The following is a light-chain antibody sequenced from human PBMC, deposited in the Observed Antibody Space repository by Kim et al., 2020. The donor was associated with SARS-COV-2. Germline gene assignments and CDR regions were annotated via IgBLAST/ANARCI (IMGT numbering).Light chain of an antibody. J-gene: IGKJ1*01. Sequence: IVLTQSPGTLSMSPGERSTLSCRVSQSVSGTYLAWYQQKPGQTPRLLIYGTSYRATGIPDRFSGSASGTDFTLTISRLEPEDFAMYYCQHYGSSPSWTFGQGTKVDIK. CDR1: QSVSGTY. V-gene: IGKV3-20*01. CDR2: GTS. CDR3: QHYGSSPSWT.